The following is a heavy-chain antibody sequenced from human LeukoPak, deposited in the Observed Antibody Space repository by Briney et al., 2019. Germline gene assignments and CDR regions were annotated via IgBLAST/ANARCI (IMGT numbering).Heavy chain of an antibody. Sequence: GGPLRLSCAASGFTFSTYSMNWVRQAPGKGLEWVSSISGSSAYIYHADSVKGRFTISRDNAKNPLYLQMNSLRAEDTAVYHCAREGLLGRGDLDNWGQGTLVT. CDR1: GFTFSTYS. CDR2: ISGSSAYI. D-gene: IGHD2-21*02. J-gene: IGHJ4*02. CDR3: AREGLLGRGDLDN. V-gene: IGHV3-21*01.